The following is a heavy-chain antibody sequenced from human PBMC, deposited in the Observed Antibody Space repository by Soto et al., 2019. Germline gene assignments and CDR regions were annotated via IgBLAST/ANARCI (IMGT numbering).Heavy chain of an antibody. V-gene: IGHV4-59*12. CDR3: ASGVGGRGLIWFDP. CDR2: VHYSGSA. D-gene: IGHD3-10*01. Sequence: SETLSLTCTFSVSSIIGYYWTWIRHSPERGLEWVGYVHYSGSANYNPSLNTRLTMSVDRSKSQFSLRLVSVTDADTAVYFCASGVGGRGLIWFDPGRRGPQGNVSA. CDR1: VSSIIGYY. J-gene: IGHJ5*02.